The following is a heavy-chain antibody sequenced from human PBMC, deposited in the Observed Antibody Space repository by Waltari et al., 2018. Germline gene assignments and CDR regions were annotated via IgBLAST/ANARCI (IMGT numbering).Heavy chain of an antibody. V-gene: IGHV3-33*01. J-gene: IGHJ3*01. CDR3: ARAEEGVVIALGAFDV. D-gene: IGHD3-3*01. CDR1: GFTFNNYG. Sequence: VHLVESGGAVVQQGRSLRLSCSTSGFTFNNYGMHRVRQAPGKGLEGVAVIRNDGSDKFYADSVKGRFSISRDNSKNTLYLQMNSLRVEDTAFYYCARAEEGVVIALGAFDVWGQGTKVTVSS. CDR2: IRNDGSDK.